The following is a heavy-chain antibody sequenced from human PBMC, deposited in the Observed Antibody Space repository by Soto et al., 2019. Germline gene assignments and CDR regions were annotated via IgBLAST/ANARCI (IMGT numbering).Heavy chain of an antibody. CDR3: ARDEDTAMVYGAFDI. J-gene: IGHJ3*02. CDR2: INPSGGST. D-gene: IGHD5-18*01. V-gene: IGHV1-46*01. CDR1: GYTFTSYY. Sequence: QVQLVQSGAEVKKPGASVKVSCKASGYTFTSYYMHWVRQAPGQGLEWMGIINPSGGSTSYAQKFQGRVTMTRDTSTSTVYMELSSLRSEDTAVYYCARDEDTAMVYGAFDIWGQGTMVTVSS.